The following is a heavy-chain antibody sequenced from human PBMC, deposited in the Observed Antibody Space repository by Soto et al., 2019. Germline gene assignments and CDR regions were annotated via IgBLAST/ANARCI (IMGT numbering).Heavy chain of an antibody. CDR2: ISSSSSTI. CDR3: ARVIVVPAENYMDV. J-gene: IGHJ6*03. CDR1: GFTFSSYS. Sequence: WGSLRLSCAASGFTFSSYSMNWVRQAPGKGLEWVSYISSSSSTIYYADSVKGRFTISRDNAKNSLYLQMNSLRAEDTAVYYCARVIVVPAENYMDVSGKGSTVTVSS. V-gene: IGHV3-48*01. D-gene: IGHD2-2*01.